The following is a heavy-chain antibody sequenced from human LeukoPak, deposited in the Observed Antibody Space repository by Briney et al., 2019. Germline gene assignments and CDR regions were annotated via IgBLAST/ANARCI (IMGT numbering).Heavy chain of an antibody. J-gene: IGHJ4*02. V-gene: IGHV1-46*01. CDR1: GYTFSSYY. CDR3: ASVAPYNISRVGFDY. Sequence: ASVKVSCKASGYTFSSYYMHWVRQAPGQGLEWMGIINPSVGTTSYAQKFQGRVTMTRDTSTSTVYMELSSLRSEDTAVYYCASVAPYNISRVGFDYWGQGTLVIVSS. D-gene: IGHD3-10*01. CDR2: INPSVGTT.